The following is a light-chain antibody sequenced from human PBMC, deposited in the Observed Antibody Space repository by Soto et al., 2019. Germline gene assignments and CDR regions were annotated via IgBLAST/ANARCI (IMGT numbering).Light chain of an antibody. J-gene: IGKJ3*01. CDR3: PEYDSSPFT. Sequence: EIVLTQSPGTLSLSPGERGTLSCRASQSVSRSYLAWYQQKPGQSPRLLIYGASSRATGIPDRFSGSGSGRDFTLTISTLETEEFADYYCPEYDSSPFTFGPGTKVDI. CDR2: GAS. V-gene: IGKV3-20*01. CDR1: QSVSRSY.